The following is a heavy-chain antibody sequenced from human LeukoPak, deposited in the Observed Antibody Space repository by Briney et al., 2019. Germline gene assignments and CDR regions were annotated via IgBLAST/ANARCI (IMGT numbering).Heavy chain of an antibody. CDR3: ARDRWYYGSGKFVDY. CDR2: ISSSGSTT. Sequence: PGGSLRLSCAASGFTFSSYEMNWVRQAPGKGLEWVSYISSSGSTTYYADSVKGRFTISRDNAKNSLYLQMNSLRAEDTAVYYCARDRWYYGSGKFVDYWGQGTLVTVSS. D-gene: IGHD3-10*01. V-gene: IGHV3-48*03. CDR1: GFTFSSYE. J-gene: IGHJ4*02.